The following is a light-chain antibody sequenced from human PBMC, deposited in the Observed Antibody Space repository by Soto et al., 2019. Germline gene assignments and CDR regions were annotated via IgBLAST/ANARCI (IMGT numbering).Light chain of an antibody. V-gene: IGKV3-20*01. CDR2: GTS. CDR1: QSVSSSY. Sequence: EIVLTQSPGTLSLSPGERATLYCRASQSVSSSYLAWYQQKPGQAPRLLIYGTSSRATAIPDRFSGSGSGTDFTLTISRLEPEDFAVYYCQQYGSSSCTFGQGTKLEI. J-gene: IGKJ1*01. CDR3: QQYGSSSCT.